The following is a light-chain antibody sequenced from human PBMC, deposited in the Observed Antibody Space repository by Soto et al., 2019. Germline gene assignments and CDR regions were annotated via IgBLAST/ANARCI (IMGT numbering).Light chain of an antibody. V-gene: IGKV1-5*01. CDR1: QSISSW. Sequence: DIQMTQSPSTLSASVGDRVTITCRASQSISSWLAWYQQKPGKAPKLLIYDASSLESGVPSRFSGSGSGTEFTLTISSRQPEDFATYYCQQYNSYLLTFGQGTKVEIK. J-gene: IGKJ1*01. CDR2: DAS. CDR3: QQYNSYLLT.